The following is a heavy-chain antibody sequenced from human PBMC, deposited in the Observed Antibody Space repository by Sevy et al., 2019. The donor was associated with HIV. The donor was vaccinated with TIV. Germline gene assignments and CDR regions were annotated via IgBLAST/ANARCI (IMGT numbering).Heavy chain of an antibody. Sequence: GGSLRLSCAASGFTFSDIGMHWVHQAPGKGLEWVAVISFHETIKFYAESVKGRFTISRDNSKNTLYLEMNSLRAGDTALYYCAKAREVVGAKIDFWGQGTLVTVSS. D-gene: IGHD1-26*01. V-gene: IGHV3-30*18. CDR1: GFTFSDIG. J-gene: IGHJ4*02. CDR3: AKAREVVGAKIDF. CDR2: ISFHETIK.